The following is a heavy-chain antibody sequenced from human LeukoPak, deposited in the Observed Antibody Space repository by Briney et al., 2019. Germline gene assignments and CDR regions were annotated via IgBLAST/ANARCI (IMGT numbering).Heavy chain of an antibody. V-gene: IGHV1-18*01. D-gene: IGHD4-17*01. Sequence: ASVKVSCKASGYTFTSYAISWVRRAPGQGLEWMGWISAYNGNTNYAQNLQGRVTMTTDTSTSAAYMELRSLRSDDTAVYFCARQTTVTTWQSDFWGQGTLVTVSS. J-gene: IGHJ4*02. CDR1: GYTFTSYA. CDR2: ISAYNGNT. CDR3: ARQTTVTTWQSDF.